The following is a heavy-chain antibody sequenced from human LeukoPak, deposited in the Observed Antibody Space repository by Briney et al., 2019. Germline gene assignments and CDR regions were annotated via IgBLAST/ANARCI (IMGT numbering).Heavy chain of an antibody. CDR2: IYTSGST. CDR3: ARGDLYGDYPDY. J-gene: IGHJ4*02. Sequence: KPSETLSLTCTVSGGSISSYYWSWIRQPAGKGLEWIGRIYTSGSTNYNPSLKSRATMSVDTPKNQFSLKLSSVTAADTAVYYCARGDLYGDYPDYWGQGTLVTVSS. D-gene: IGHD4-17*01. CDR1: GGSISSYY. V-gene: IGHV4-4*07.